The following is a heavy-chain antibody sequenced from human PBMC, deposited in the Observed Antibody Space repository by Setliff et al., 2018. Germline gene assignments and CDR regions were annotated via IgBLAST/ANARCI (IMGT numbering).Heavy chain of an antibody. V-gene: IGHV4-61*05. D-gene: IGHD3-3*01. Sequence: PSETLSLTCTVSGDSISSRRSYWGWFRQPAGKGLEWIGYRHDNGERDYNPSLGSRVTISVDTSNNQFSLSLSSVTAADSAIYYCARMSGFQYVDVWGKGTTVTVSS. CDR1: GDSISSRRSY. CDR3: ARMSGFQYVDV. J-gene: IGHJ6*03. CDR2: RHDNGER.